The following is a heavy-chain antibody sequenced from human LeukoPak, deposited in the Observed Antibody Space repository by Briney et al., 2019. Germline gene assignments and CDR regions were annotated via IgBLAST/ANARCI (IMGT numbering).Heavy chain of an antibody. CDR2: ISYDGINK. CDR1: GFTFSSYA. V-gene: IGHV3-30-3*01. D-gene: IGHD2-2*01. J-gene: IGHJ4*02. Sequence: PGGSLRLSCAASGFTFSSYAMHWVRQAPGKGLEGVAVISYDGINKYYADSVKGRFTISRDSSQDTLYLQMNSLRAEDTAVYYCASPDIVVVPAATLTYQAPPDYWGQGTLVTVSS. CDR3: ASPDIVVVPAATLTYQAPPDY.